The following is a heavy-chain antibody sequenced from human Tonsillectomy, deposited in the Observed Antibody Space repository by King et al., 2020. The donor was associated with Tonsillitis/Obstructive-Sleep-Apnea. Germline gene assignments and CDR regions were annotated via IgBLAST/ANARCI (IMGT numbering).Heavy chain of an antibody. V-gene: IGHV3-30*04. CDR3: ARDYRGDGGAFDI. CDR1: GFTFSSYV. CDR2: ISNDGTNK. J-gene: IGHJ3*02. Sequence: VQLVESGGGVVQPGRSLRLSCAASGFTFSSYVMHWVRQGPGKGLEGVAVISNDGTNKYHADSVKGRFTISRDNSKNTLYLQMNSLRAEDTAVYYCARDYRGDGGAFDIWGQGTMVTVSS. D-gene: IGHD3-16*02.